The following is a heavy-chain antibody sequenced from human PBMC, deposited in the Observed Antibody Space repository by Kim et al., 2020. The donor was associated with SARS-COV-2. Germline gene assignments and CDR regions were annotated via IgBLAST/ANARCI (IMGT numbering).Heavy chain of an antibody. Sequence: NTKYSQKFQGRVTITRDTSANTAYMDLRSLTFEDTAIYYCARDMNPTVYDYWGQGTLVTVSS. CDR3: ARDMNPTVYDY. V-gene: IGHV1-3*01. J-gene: IGHJ4*02. D-gene: IGHD4-4*01. CDR2: NT.